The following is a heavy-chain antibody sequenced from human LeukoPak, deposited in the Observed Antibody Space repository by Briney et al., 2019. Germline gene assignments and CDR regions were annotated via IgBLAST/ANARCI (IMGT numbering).Heavy chain of an antibody. D-gene: IGHD6-13*01. CDR3: ARVGKRMAAAGDYYFYMDV. Sequence: SQTLSLTCAISGDSVSSNSAVWNWIRQSPSRGLEWLGRTYYRSKWYNDYAVSVKSRITINPDTSKNHFSLQLNSVTPEDTAVYYCARVGKRMAAAGDYYFYMDVWGKGTTVTISS. CDR2: TYYRSKWYN. V-gene: IGHV6-1*01. CDR1: GDSVSSNSAV. J-gene: IGHJ6*03.